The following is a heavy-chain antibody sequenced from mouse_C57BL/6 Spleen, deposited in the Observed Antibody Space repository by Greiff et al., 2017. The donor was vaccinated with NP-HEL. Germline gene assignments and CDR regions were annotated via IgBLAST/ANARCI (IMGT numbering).Heavy chain of an antibody. CDR2: ISYDGSN. J-gene: IGHJ4*01. CDR3: ARGDYGDAMDY. V-gene: IGHV3-6*01. D-gene: IGHD2-4*01. CDR1: GYSITSGYY. Sequence: DVQLVESGPGLVKPSQSLSLTCSVTGYSITSGYYWNWIRQFPGNKLEWMGYISYDGSNNYNPSLKNRISITRDTSKNQFFLKLNSVTTEDTATYYCARGDYGDAMDYWGQGTSVTVSS.